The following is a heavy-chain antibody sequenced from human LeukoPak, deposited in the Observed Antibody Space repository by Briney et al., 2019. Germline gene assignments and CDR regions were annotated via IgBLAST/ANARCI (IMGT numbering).Heavy chain of an antibody. CDR3: ARGGSGYYIPAQDDAFDI. V-gene: IGHV1-8*01. CDR1: GYTFTGYD. Sequence: GASVKVSCKASGYTFTGYDINWVRQATGHGLEWMGWMNPNSGSTGYAQKFQGRVTMTRNTSISTAYMELSSLRSEDTAVYYCARGGSGYYIPAQDDAFDIWGQGTMVTVSS. J-gene: IGHJ3*02. CDR2: MNPNSGST. D-gene: IGHD3-22*01.